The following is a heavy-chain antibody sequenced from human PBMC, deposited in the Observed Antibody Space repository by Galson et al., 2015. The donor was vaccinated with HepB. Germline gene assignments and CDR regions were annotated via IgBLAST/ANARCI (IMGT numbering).Heavy chain of an antibody. CDR1: GFTFSSYA. CDR3: ARERGGGATSFDY. CDR2: ISYDGSNK. D-gene: IGHD1-26*01. V-gene: IGHV3-30*04. Sequence: SLRLSCAASGFTFSSYAMHWVRQAPGKGLEWVAVISYDGSNKYYADSVKGRFTISRDNSKNTLYLQMNSLRAEDTAVYYCARERGGGATSFDYWGQGTLVTVSS. J-gene: IGHJ4*02.